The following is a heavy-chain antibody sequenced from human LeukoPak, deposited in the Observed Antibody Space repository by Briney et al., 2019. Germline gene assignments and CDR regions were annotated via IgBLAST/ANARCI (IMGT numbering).Heavy chain of an antibody. CDR2: IHNDGTMG. D-gene: IGHD5-12*01. V-gene: IGHV3-30*02. Sequence: GGSLRLSCATSGFTFSRLGMHWVRQAPGKGLEWVAVIHNDGTMGQYADSVKGRFTISKDFSRNTLHLQMHSLRDDDTAVYYCAKEGDEFRGYLDVWGKGTTVTVSS. J-gene: IGHJ6*04. CDR3: AKEGDEFRGYLDV. CDR1: GFTFSRLG.